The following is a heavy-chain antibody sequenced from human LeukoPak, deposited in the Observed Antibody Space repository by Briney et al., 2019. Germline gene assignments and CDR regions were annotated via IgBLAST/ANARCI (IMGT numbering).Heavy chain of an antibody. CDR3: AHCPILEWLPTSFDY. D-gene: IGHD3-3*01. V-gene: IGHV2-5*08. CDR1: GGSISSYYW. CDR2: IYWDDDK. J-gene: IGHJ4*02. Sequence: TLSLTCTVSGGSISSYYWSWIRQPPGKALEWLALIYWDDDKRYSPSLKSRLTITKDTSKNQVVLTMTNMDPVDTATYYCAHCPILEWLPTSFDYWGQGTLVTVSS.